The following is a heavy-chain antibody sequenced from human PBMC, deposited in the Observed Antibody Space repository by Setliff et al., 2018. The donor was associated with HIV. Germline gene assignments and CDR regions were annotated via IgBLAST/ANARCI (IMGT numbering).Heavy chain of an antibody. CDR1: GDSINSDNYY. Sequence: SETLSLTCTVSGDSINSDNYYWSWIRQPAGKGLEWIGRIYTSGTTNYNPSLKTRVTFSVDTSKNQFSLRLSSVTAADTAVYYCARGTFLASAGTGDYWGQGTLVTVSS. V-gene: IGHV4-61*02. D-gene: IGHD6-13*01. J-gene: IGHJ4*02. CDR2: IYTSGTT. CDR3: ARGTFLASAGTGDY.